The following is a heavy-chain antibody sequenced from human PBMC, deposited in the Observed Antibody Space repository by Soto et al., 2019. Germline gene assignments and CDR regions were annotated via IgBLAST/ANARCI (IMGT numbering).Heavy chain of an antibody. CDR1: GFTFSSHA. CDR2: ISGTVGNT. D-gene: IGHD4-17*01. Sequence: EVQLLESGGGLVQPGGSLRISCAASGFTFSSHAMSWVRQTPGKGLEWVSAISGTVGNTYYADSVKGRFTVSRENSKNTLYLQMNSLRAEDTAVYFCAKVRGHGDYDWYFDLWGRGTLVTVSS. V-gene: IGHV3-23*01. J-gene: IGHJ2*01. CDR3: AKVRGHGDYDWYFDL.